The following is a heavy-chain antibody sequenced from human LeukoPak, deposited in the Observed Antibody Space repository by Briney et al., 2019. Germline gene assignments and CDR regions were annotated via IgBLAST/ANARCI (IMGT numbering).Heavy chain of an antibody. V-gene: IGHV4-39*07. CDR2: IYYSGST. CDR3: ARDFEVVVTANKGGFDY. J-gene: IGHJ4*02. CDR1: GGSISSSSYY. Sequence: SETLSLTCTVSGGSISSSSYYWGWIRQPPGKGLEWIGSIYYSGSTYYNPSLKSRVTISVDTSKNQFSLKLSSVTAADTAVYYCARDFEVVVTANKGGFDYWGQGTLVTASS. D-gene: IGHD2-21*02.